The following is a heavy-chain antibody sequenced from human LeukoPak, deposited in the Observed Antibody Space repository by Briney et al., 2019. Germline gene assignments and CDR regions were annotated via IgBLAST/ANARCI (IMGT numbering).Heavy chain of an antibody. J-gene: IGHJ4*02. D-gene: IGHD6-19*01. Sequence: PSETLSLTCGVSGASISRPYWWSWVRQPPGKGLEWIAEISHSGTTHYNPSLKSRVIISVDKSKNQVFLKLNSVTAADTAMYYCARDGGSDQYYLDNWGQGTLVTVSS. CDR3: ARDGGSDQYYLDN. CDR1: GASISRPYW. CDR2: ISHSGTT. V-gene: IGHV4-4*02.